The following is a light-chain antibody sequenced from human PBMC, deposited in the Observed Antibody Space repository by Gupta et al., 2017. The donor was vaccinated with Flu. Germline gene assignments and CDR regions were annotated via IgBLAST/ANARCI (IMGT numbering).Light chain of an antibody. CDR2: DDH. CDR3: QVWDSGSDDFV. V-gene: IGLV3-21*02. J-gene: IGLJ1*01. CDR1: NIESKR. Sequence: SYVLTPPPSVSVAPGQTARVTCGGDNIESKRVHWYQQKPGQAPVLVVYDDHYRPSGIPERISGSNSGNTATLTISGVEAGDEADYYCQVWDSGSDDFVFGTETKVTVL.